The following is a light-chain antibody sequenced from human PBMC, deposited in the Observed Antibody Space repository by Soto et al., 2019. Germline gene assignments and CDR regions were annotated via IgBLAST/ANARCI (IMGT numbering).Light chain of an antibody. Sequence: QSVLTQPPSVSAAPGQTVTISCSGSSSNIGNNYVSWYQHFPGTAPKLLMYDNNKRPTGIPDRFSGSKSGTSATLGITGLQTGDEADYYCGTWDISLSAWVFGGGTKLTVL. CDR3: GTWDISLSAWV. J-gene: IGLJ3*02. CDR1: SSNIGNNY. V-gene: IGLV1-51*01. CDR2: DNN.